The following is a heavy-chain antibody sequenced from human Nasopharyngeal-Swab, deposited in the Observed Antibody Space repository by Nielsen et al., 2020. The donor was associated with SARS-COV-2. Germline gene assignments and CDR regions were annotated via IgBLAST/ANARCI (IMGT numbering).Heavy chain of an antibody. D-gene: IGHD6-19*01. CDR1: GFSLSTSPVG. J-gene: IGHJ4*02. Sequence: SGPTLMQPSPTLTLTCTFSGFSLSTSPVGVSWVRQLPGKALEWLALLYWDDDNRYNPSLKNRITITRDTSKNQVVLTMTNMDPVDTATYYCVHSTGWRLDYWGQGTLVTVSS. V-gene: IGHV2-5*02. CDR3: VHSTGWRLDY. CDR2: LYWDDDN.